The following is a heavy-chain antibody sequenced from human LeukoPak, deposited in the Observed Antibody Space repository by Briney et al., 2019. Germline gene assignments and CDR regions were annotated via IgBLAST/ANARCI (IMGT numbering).Heavy chain of an antibody. D-gene: IGHD4-11*01. V-gene: IGHV4-30-4*01. Sequence: PSQTLSLTCTVSGGSVSSGDYYWSWIRQPPGKGLEWIGYIYNSGSTYYNPSLKSRLTISEDTSKNQFSLKLSSMTAADTAVYFCARHVTTVTFFDFWGQGTLVTVSS. CDR3: ARHVTTVTFFDF. J-gene: IGHJ4*02. CDR2: IYNSGST. CDR1: GGSVSSGDYY.